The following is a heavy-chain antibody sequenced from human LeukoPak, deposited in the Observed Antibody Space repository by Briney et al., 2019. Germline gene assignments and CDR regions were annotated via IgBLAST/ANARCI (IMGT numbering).Heavy chain of an antibody. Sequence: SETLSLTCTVSGGSISTNYWSWIRQPAGKGLGWIGRIYNSGNTNYSPSLESRVTMSADTSKNQFSLKLSSVSAADTAVYYCARGTFDNRGYYLFDYWGQGTLVTVSS. CDR1: GGSISTNY. CDR2: IYNSGNT. J-gene: IGHJ4*02. V-gene: IGHV4-4*07. D-gene: IGHD3-22*01. CDR3: ARGTFDNRGYYLFDY.